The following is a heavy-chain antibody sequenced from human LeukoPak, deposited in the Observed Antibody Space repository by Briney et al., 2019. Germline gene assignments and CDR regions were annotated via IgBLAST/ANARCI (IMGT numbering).Heavy chain of an antibody. CDR2: IYTSGST. V-gene: IGHV4-4*07. D-gene: IGHD2-15*01. Sequence: SETLSLTCTVSGGSIGSYYWSWIRQPAGKGLEWIGRIYTSGSTNYNPSLKSRVTMSVDTSKNQFSLKLSSVTAADTAVYYCASEYCSGGSCYFLHWGQGTLVTVSS. CDR3: ASEYCSGGSCYFLH. J-gene: IGHJ4*02. CDR1: GGSIGSYY.